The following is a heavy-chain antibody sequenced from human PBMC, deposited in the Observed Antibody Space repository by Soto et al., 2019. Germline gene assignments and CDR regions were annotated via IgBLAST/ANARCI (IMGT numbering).Heavy chain of an antibody. D-gene: IGHD1-26*01. CDR1: GGSISVYY. CDR2: IYASGSP. J-gene: IGHJ4*02. Sequence: QVQLQESGPGQVKPSETLSLTCTISGGSISVYYWSWVRQPPGHELEWIGYIYASGSPYYNPSLRSRVTISADTSQNQISLKLTSPTAADTAVYYCARGVGSSPPRYWGRGTLVTVSS. CDR3: ARGVGSSPPRY. V-gene: IGHV4-59*01.